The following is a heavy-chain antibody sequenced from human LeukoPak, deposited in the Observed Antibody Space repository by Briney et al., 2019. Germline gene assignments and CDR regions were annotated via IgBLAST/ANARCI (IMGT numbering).Heavy chain of an antibody. Sequence: SETLSLTCTVSGGSISSSSYYWGWIRLPPGKGLEWIGSIYHSGSTYYNPSLKSRVTISVDTSKNQFSLKLSSVTAADTAVYCCARGVARSSKFHFSYYFDYWGQGTLVTVSS. J-gene: IGHJ4*02. V-gene: IGHV4-39*07. CDR3: ARGVARSSKFHFSYYFDY. CDR2: IYHSGST. D-gene: IGHD6-6*01. CDR1: GGSISSSSYY.